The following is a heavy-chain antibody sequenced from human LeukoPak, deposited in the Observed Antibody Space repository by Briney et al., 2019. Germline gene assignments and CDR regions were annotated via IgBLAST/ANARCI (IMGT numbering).Heavy chain of an antibody. Sequence: GASVKVSCKASGFTFSSYWMHWVRQAPGKGLVWVSRINSDGSSTSYADSVKGRFTISRDNAKNTLYLQMNSLRAEDTTVYYCARDRDGYYYYYGMDVWGQGTTVTVSS. J-gene: IGHJ6*02. V-gene: IGHV3-74*01. CDR2: INSDGSST. CDR3: ARDRDGYYYYYGMDV. CDR1: GFTFSSYW. D-gene: IGHD5-24*01.